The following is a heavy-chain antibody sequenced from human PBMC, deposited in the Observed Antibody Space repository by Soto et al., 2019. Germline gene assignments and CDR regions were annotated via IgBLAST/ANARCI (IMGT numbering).Heavy chain of an antibody. CDR2: IRPYSANT. CDR3: ARHRLLGGAGYYDGMDV. J-gene: IGHJ6*02. Sequence: GASVKVSCKASGYTFTSYGINWVRQAPGQGLEWMGWIRPYSANTNYAQKLQGRVTMTTDTSTSTAYLELRNLRSDDTAIYYCARHRLLGGAGYYDGMDVWGQGTTVTVSS. V-gene: IGHV1-18*01. D-gene: IGHD1-26*01. CDR1: GYTFTSYG.